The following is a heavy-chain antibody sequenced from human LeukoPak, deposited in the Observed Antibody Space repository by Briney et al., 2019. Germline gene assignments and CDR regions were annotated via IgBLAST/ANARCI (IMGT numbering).Heavy chain of an antibody. CDR3: ASPNYYDSSGYNDNFDY. CDR1: GFTFSSYG. CDR2: ISYDGSNK. D-gene: IGHD3-22*01. Sequence: PGRSLRLSCAASGFTFSSYGMHWVRQAPGKGLEWVAVISYDGSNKYYADSVKGRFTISRDNSKNTLYLQMDSLRAEDTAVYYCASPNYYDSSGYNDNFDYWGQGTLVTVSS. V-gene: IGHV3-30-3*01. J-gene: IGHJ4*02.